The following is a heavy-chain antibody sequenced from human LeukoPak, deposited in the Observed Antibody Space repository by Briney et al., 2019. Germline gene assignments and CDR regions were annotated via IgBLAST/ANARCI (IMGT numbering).Heavy chain of an antibody. CDR3: AGETPNSFNFDP. D-gene: IGHD4-11*01. J-gene: IGHJ5*02. CDR1: GYTFTSYY. V-gene: IGHV1-46*01. CDR2: IKPGGGGT. Sequence: ASVKVSCKASGYTFTSYYMHWVRQAPGQGLEWMGIIKPGGGGTTCPQKFQGRVTRTRDTSTSTVYMELSSLRSEDTAMYYCAGETPNSFNFDPWGQGTLVTVSS.